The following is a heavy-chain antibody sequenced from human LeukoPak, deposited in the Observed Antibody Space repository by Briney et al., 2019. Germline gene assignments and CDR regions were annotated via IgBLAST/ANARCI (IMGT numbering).Heavy chain of an antibody. J-gene: IGHJ3*02. CDR2: ISSDGTYT. D-gene: IGHD4-17*01. CDR3: AREGMSTVTTHAFDI. Sequence: HPGGSLRLSCAASGFTFSSHLMHWVRQAPGKGLVWVSRISSDGTYTNYADSVRGRFTISRDNAKNTLYLQMNSLRAEDTAVYYCAREGMSTVTTHAFDIWGQGTMVTVSS. V-gene: IGHV3-74*01. CDR1: GFTFSSHL.